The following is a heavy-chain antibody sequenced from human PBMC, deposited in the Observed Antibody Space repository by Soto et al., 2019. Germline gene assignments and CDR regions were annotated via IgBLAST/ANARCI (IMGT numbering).Heavy chain of an antibody. CDR3: ARQPIAAAGSFDY. D-gene: IGHD6-13*01. J-gene: IGHJ4*02. V-gene: IGHV4-39*01. CDR1: GGSISSSSYY. CDR2: IYYSGST. Sequence: QLQLQESGPGLVKPSETLSLTCTVSGGSISSSSYYWGWIRQPPGKGLEWIRSIYYSGSTYYNPSLKSRVTISVDTSKNQFSLKLSSVTAADTAVYYCARQPIAAAGSFDYWGQGTLVTVSS.